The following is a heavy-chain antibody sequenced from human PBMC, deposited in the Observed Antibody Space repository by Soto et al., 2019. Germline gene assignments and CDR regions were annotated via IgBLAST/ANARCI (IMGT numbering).Heavy chain of an antibody. CDR2: TNPNSGNT. CDR3: ARGLGAYYDFWSGYYTGGYFQH. CDR1: GYTFTSYD. D-gene: IGHD3-3*01. Sequence: ASVKVSCKASGYTFTSYDINWVRQATGQGLEWMGWTNPNSGNTGYAQKFQGRVTMTRNTSISTAYMELSSLRSEDTAVYYCARGLGAYYDFWSGYYTGGYFQHWDQGTLVTVSS. V-gene: IGHV1-8*01. J-gene: IGHJ1*01.